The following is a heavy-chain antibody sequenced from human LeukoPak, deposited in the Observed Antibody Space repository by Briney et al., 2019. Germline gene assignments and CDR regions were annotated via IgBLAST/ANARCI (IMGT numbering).Heavy chain of an antibody. CDR2: ISSSGSTI. Sequence: GGSLRLSCAASGFTISSYEMNWVRQAPGKGLEWVSYISSSGSTIYYADSVKGRFTISRDNARNSLYLQMNSLRAEDTAVYYCARLTTIEVDYWGQGTLVTVSS. D-gene: IGHD5-12*01. CDR3: ARLTTIEVDY. CDR1: GFTISSYE. V-gene: IGHV3-48*03. J-gene: IGHJ4*02.